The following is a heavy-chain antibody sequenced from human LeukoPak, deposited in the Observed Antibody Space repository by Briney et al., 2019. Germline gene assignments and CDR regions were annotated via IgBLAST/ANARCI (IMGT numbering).Heavy chain of an antibody. Sequence: PSETLSLTCTVSGASISSAENRWSWIRQPPGKGLEWIGYISYIAGTSYNPSLKSRVTISLATSNNQFSLELSSVTAADTAVYFCVRVRTGTSCYDYWGQGTLVTVSS. CDR3: VRVRTGTSCYDY. V-gene: IGHV4-30-4*08. CDR2: ISYIAGT. D-gene: IGHD2-2*01. J-gene: IGHJ4*02. CDR1: GASISSAENR.